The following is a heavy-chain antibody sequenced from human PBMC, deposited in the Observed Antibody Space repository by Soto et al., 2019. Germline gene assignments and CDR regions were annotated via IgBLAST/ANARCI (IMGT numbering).Heavy chain of an antibody. V-gene: IGHV4-30-4*01. CDR1: GGSISSGDYY. J-gene: IGHJ2*01. CDR2: IYYSGST. CDR3: ARTAHYYDSSGYFHWYFDL. Sequence: QVQLQESGPGLVKPSQTLSLTCTVSGGSISSGDYYWSWIRQPPGKGLEWIGYIYYSGSTYYNPSHKSRVTISVDTSKNQFSLKLSSVTAAGTAVYYCARTAHYYDSSGYFHWYFDLWGRGTLVTVSS. D-gene: IGHD3-22*01.